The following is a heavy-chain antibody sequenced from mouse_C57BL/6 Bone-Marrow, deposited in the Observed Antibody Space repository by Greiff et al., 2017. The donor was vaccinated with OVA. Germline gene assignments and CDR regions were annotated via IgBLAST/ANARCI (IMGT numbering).Heavy chain of an antibody. CDR3: VGVFAY. J-gene: IGHJ3*01. CDR1: GYTFTSYW. Sequence: QVQLQQPGAELVKPGASVKLSCKASGYTFTSYWMQWVKQRPGQGLEWIGEIDPSDSYTNYNQKFKGKATLTVDTSSSTAYMQLSSRTSEDSAVYYCVGVFAYWGQGTLVTVSA. V-gene: IGHV1-50*01. CDR2: IDPSDSYT.